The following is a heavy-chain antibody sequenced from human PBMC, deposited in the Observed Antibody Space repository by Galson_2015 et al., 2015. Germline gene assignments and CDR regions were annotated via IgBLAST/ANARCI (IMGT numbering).Heavy chain of an antibody. Sequence: SLRLSCAASGFTFGDYAMSWFRQAPGKGLEWVGFIRSKAYGGTTEYAASVKGRFTISRDDSKSIAYLQMNSLKTEDTAVYYCTAPLPPSEQVVAAEAYNWFDPWGQGTLVTVSS. V-gene: IGHV3-49*03. D-gene: IGHD2-15*01. CDR2: IRSKAYGGTT. CDR1: GFTFGDYA. CDR3: TAPLPPSEQVVAAEAYNWFDP. J-gene: IGHJ5*02.